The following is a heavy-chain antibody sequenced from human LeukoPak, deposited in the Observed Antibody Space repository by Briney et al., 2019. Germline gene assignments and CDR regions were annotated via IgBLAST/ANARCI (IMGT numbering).Heavy chain of an antibody. V-gene: IGHV3-53*01. CDR2: IYSGGST. CDR3: ARETPYGDYWYFDL. J-gene: IGHJ2*01. D-gene: IGHD4-17*01. Sequence: GGSLRLSCAASGFTVSSNYMSWVRQAPRKGLEWVSVIYSGGSTYYADSVKGRFTISRDNSKNTLYLQMNSLRAEDTAVYYCARETPYGDYWYFDLWGRGTLVTVSS. CDR1: GFTVSSNY.